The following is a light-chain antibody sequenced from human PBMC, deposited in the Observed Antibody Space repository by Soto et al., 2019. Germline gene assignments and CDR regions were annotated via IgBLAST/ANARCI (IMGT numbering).Light chain of an antibody. V-gene: IGKV1-39*01. Sequence: TQMTQSPASLSASVGDRVTITCRASQNINIYVNWYQQKTGKAPKLLIYAASTLQTGVPLRFSGSGSGTDFTLTISSLQAEDFAIYYCQQSYSAPFTFGPGTKVDIK. CDR2: AAS. J-gene: IGKJ3*01. CDR3: QQSYSAPFT. CDR1: QNINIY.